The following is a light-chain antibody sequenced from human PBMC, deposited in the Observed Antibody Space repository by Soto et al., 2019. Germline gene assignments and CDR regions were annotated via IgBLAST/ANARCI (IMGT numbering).Light chain of an antibody. CDR2: EGS. CDR3: CSYAGSSTWV. V-gene: IGLV2-23*01. CDR1: SSDVGSYNL. Sequence: QSALTQPASVSGSPGQSITISCTGTSSDVGSYNLVSWYQQHPGKAPKLMICEGSKRPSGVSNRFSGSKSGNTASLTISGRQAEDEADYYCCSYAGSSTWVFGGGTKLTVL. J-gene: IGLJ3*02.